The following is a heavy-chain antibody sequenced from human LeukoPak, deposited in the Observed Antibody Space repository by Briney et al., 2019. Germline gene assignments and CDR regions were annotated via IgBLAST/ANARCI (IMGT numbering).Heavy chain of an antibody. Sequence: SETLSLTCAVYGGSFSGYYWGWIRQPPGKGLEWIGEINHSGSTNYNPSLKSRVSISVDTPKNQFSLKLSSVTAADTAVYYCAREVPGGIAISYCYYYYYMDVWGKGTTVTVSS. CDR1: GGSFSGYY. D-gene: IGHD6-13*01. CDR3: AREVPGGIAISYCYYYYYMDV. CDR2: INHSGST. V-gene: IGHV4-34*01. J-gene: IGHJ6*03.